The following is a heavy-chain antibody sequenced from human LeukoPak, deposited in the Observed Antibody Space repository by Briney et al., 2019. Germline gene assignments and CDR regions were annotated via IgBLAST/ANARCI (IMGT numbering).Heavy chain of an antibody. J-gene: IGHJ6*03. Sequence: GGSLRLSCAASGFTFSSYGMNWVRQAPGKGLEWVSVISGSGGTTYYADSVKGRFTISRDNSKNTLYLQMNSLRAEDTAVYYCARSGYSSGYYYYYMDVWGKGTTVTVSS. D-gene: IGHD6-19*01. CDR2: ISGSGGTT. V-gene: IGHV3-23*01. CDR1: GFTFSSYG. CDR3: ARSGYSSGYYYYYMDV.